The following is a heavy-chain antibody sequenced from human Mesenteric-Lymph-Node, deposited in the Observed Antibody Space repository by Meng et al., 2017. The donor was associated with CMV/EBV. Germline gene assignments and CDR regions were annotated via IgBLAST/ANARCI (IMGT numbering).Heavy chain of an antibody. J-gene: IGHJ4*02. CDR3: ARGGPHQSGYDF. Sequence: SETLSLTCAVSGGSFNIYYWSWIRQSPGKGLEWLGQINHIANTNYNPSLKSRLTMSVDTSKNQFSLDLSSVTAADTAVYYCARGGPHQSGYDFWGQGTLVTVSS. D-gene: IGHD3-10*01. CDR1: GGSFNIYY. V-gene: IGHV4-34*01. CDR2: INHIANT.